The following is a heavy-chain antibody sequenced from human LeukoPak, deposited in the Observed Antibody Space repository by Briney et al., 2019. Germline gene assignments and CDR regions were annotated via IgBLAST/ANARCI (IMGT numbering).Heavy chain of an antibody. D-gene: IGHD5-24*01. CDR3: ARRESAFDI. V-gene: IGHV4-59*08. CDR1: GGSISSYY. J-gene: IGHJ3*02. Sequence: SETLSLTCTVSGGSISSYYWSWIRQPPGKGLEWIGYIYYTGSTNYNPSLKSRVTISVDTSKNQFSLKLSSVTAADTAVYYCARRESAFDIWGQGTMVTVSS. CDR2: IYYTGST.